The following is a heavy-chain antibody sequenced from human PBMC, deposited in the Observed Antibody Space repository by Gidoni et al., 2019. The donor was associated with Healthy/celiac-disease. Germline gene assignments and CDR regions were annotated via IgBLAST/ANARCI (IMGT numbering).Heavy chain of an antibody. V-gene: IGHV4-39*01. Sequence: QLQLQESGPGLVKPSETLSLTCTVSGGSISSSSYYWGWIRQPPGKGLEWIGSIYYSGSTYYNPSLKSRVTISADTAVYYCARHGLGYCSGGSCYYFDYWGQGTLVTVSS. CDR1: GGSISSSSYY. D-gene: IGHD2-15*01. CDR2: IYYSGST. J-gene: IGHJ4*02. CDR3: Y.